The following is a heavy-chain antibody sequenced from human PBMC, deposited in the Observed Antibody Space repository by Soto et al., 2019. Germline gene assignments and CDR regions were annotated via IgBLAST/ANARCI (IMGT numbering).Heavy chain of an antibody. CDR2: IIPIFGTA. CDR3: ARGVIVVVPAATPYYYYYGMDV. D-gene: IGHD2-2*01. CDR1: GGTFSSYA. J-gene: IGHJ6*02. Sequence: ASVKVSCKASGGTFSSYAISWVRQAPGQGLEWMGGIIPIFGTANYAQKFQGRVTITADESTSTAYMELSSLRSEDMAVYYCARGVIVVVPAATPYYYYYGMDVWGQGTTVTVSS. V-gene: IGHV1-69*13.